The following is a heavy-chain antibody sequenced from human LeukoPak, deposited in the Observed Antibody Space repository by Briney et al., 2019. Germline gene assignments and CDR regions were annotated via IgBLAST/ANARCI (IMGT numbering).Heavy chain of an antibody. Sequence: SQTLSLTCTVSGGSISSSGYYWTWIRQLPGTGLDWIGYMSYSGSTSYNPSLKSRVIISVDTSKNQLSLKLSSVTAADTAVYYCAREGYNRLDYWGQGTLVTVSS. CDR1: GGSISSSGYY. D-gene: IGHD5-24*01. CDR2: MSYSGST. CDR3: AREGYNRLDY. V-gene: IGHV4-31*02. J-gene: IGHJ4*02.